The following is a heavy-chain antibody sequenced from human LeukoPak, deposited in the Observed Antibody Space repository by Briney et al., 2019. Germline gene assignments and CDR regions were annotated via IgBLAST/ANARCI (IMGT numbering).Heavy chain of an antibody. J-gene: IGHJ4*02. CDR1: NDSLSGYY. Sequence: SETLSLTCTVSNDSLSGYYWSWIRQPPGEGLEWIGHIYYSGTTNHNPSLQSRVTISVDTAKNQFSLKLSSVTAADTAVYYCARHSAAGARFDYWGQGTLVTVSS. D-gene: IGHD6-13*01. CDR3: ARHSAAGARFDY. CDR2: IYYSGTT. V-gene: IGHV4-59*08.